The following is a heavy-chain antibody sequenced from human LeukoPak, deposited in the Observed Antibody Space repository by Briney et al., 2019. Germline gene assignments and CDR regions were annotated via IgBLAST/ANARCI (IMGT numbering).Heavy chain of an antibody. V-gene: IGHV3-64D*06. CDR1: ALTFSTTA. J-gene: IGHJ4*02. D-gene: IGHD3-10*01. CDR2: ISSNGGST. CDR3: VKARYYGSGSYFQFDY. Sequence: GRCPRPSCSPSALTFSTTAMQCGRQHPGDGLEYDSAISSNGGSTYYADSVKGRFTISRDNSKNTLYLQMSSLRAEDTAVYYCVKARYYGSGSYFQFDYWGQGTLVTVSS.